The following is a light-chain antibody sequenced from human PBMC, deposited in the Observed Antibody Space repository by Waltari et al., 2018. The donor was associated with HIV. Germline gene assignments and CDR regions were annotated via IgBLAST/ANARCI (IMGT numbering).Light chain of an antibody. V-gene: IGLV2-14*01. CDR1: TSDIGIYDL. CDR2: GVN. Sequence: QSVLTQPASVSGSPGQSITISCTGDTSDIGIYDLVSWYQKYPDKAPRLIMYGVNTRPSGISNRFSGSKSGNTASLTISALQGDDEADYYCSSYTDSDSLLFGGGTKLTVL. CDR3: SSYTDSDSLL. J-gene: IGLJ2*01.